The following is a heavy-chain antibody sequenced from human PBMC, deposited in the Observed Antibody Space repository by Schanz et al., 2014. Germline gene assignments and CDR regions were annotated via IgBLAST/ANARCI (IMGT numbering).Heavy chain of an antibody. CDR3: ATIGVNDYWRFGLDL. V-gene: IGHV1-69*02. J-gene: IGHJ6*02. D-gene: IGHD3-16*01. Sequence: QVQLMQSGAEVKEPGSSVKVSCKASGGTFTSYAFSWVRQAPGQGLEWMGRIIPIVDITNYAQKFLGRVTITADKSTSTAYMELKSLRSADTAVYYCATIGVNDYWRFGLDLWGQGTTVTVSS. CDR1: GGTFTSYA. CDR2: IIPIVDIT.